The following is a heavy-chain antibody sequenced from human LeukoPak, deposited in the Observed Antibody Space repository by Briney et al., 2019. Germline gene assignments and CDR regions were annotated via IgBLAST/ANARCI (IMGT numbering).Heavy chain of an antibody. CDR2: IYYIGNT. J-gene: IGHJ5*02. CDR1: GGSISSYY. Sequence: SETLSFTCTVSGGSISSYYWSWIRQPPGKGLEWIGYIYYIGNTNYNPSLKSRVTISVDTSKNQFSLKLSSVTAADTAVYYCAREASGYCSGGSCYSGWFDPWGQGTLVTVSS. D-gene: IGHD2-15*01. V-gene: IGHV4-59*01. CDR3: AREASGYCSGGSCYSGWFDP.